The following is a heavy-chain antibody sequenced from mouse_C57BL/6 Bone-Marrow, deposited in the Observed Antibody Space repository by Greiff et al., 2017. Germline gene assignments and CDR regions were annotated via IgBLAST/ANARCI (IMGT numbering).Heavy chain of an antibody. D-gene: IGHD2-3*01. CDR1: GYTFTSYW. CDR2: IHPNSGST. Sequence: QVQLQQPGAELVKPGASVKLSCKASGYTFTSYWMHWVKQRPGQGLEWIGMIHPNSGSTNYNEKFKSKDTLTVDKSSSTAYMQLSSLTSEDSAVYYCARRWFYFDYWGQGTTLTVSS. J-gene: IGHJ2*01. V-gene: IGHV1-64*01. CDR3: ARRWFYFDY.